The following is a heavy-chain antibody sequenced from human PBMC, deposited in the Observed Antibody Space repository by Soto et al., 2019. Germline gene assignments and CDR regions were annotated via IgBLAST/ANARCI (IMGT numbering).Heavy chain of an antibody. J-gene: IGHJ4*02. D-gene: IGHD1-26*01. CDR1: GGSISSGGYS. CDR2: IYHSGST. Sequence: SETLSLTCAVSGGSISSGGYSWSWIRQPPGKGLEWIGYIYHSGSTYYNPSLKSRVTISVDRSKNQFSLKLTSVTAADTAVYYCARRYGGNFDYWGQGTLVTVS. CDR3: ARRYGGNFDY. V-gene: IGHV4-30-2*02.